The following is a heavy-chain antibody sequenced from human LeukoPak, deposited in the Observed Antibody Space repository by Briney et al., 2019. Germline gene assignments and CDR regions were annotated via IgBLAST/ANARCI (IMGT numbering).Heavy chain of an antibody. CDR3: PSTYYYYGMDV. J-gene: IGHJ6*02. V-gene: IGHV3-23*01. CDR1: GFTFSGYA. CDR2: ISGSGGST. Sequence: GGSLRLSCAASGFTFSGYAMSWVRQAPGKGLEWVSAISGSGGSTYYADSVKGRFTISRDNSKNALYLRMNSPRAEDTAVYYCPSTYYYYGMDVWGQGTTVTVSS.